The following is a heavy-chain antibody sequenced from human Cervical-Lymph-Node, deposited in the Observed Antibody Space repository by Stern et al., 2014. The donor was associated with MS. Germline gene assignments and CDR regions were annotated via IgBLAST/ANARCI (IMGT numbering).Heavy chain of an antibody. Sequence: VQLVESGPGLVKPSQTLSLTCTVSGASISSGTSYWSWIRQPAGGGLEWIGRLHASGATYYNPSLKSRVTISGDTSQNQVSLNLNSVTAADTAVYYCARGHWELLGNNYFDSWGQGTLVTVSS. V-gene: IGHV4-61*02. CDR1: GASISSGTSY. D-gene: IGHD1-26*01. J-gene: IGHJ4*02. CDR3: ARGHWELLGNNYFDS. CDR2: LHASGAT.